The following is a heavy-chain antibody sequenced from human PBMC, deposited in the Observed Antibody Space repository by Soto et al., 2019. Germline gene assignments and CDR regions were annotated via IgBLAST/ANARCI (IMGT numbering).Heavy chain of an antibody. CDR2: IDPSDSYT. D-gene: IGHD1-26*01. V-gene: IGHV5-10-1*01. CDR3: AIVGPEKWDLLPPHGAFDI. J-gene: IGHJ3*02. Sequence: GESRKISCNVSGYSFTIYGSSWVRQMPGKGLEWIGRIDPSDSYTNYSPSFQGHVTISADKSISTAYLQWSSLKASDTAMYYCAIVGPEKWDLLPPHGAFDIWGQGTMVTVSS. CDR1: GYSFTIYG.